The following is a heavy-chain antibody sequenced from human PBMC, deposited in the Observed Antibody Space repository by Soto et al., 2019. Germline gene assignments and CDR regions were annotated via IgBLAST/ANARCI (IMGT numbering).Heavy chain of an antibody. CDR2: INAGNGNT. Sequence: ASVKVSCKASGYTFTSYAMHWVRQAPGQRLEWMGWINAGNGNTKYSQEFQGRVTITRDTSASTAYMELSSLRSEDTAVYYCARGVQLVRYYYYYGMDVWGQGTTVTVSS. D-gene: IGHD6-6*01. V-gene: IGHV1-3*01. CDR1: GYTFTSYA. J-gene: IGHJ6*02. CDR3: ARGVQLVRYYYYYGMDV.